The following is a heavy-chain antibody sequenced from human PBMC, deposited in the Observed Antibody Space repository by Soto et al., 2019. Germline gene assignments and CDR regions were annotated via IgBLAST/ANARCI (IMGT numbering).Heavy chain of an antibody. CDR1: GGSLSDYF. J-gene: IGHJ6*03. CDR3: AGTTSHQWYYMDV. D-gene: IGHD1-7*01. Sequence: SETLSLTCVVSGGSLSDYFWSWIRQPPGMALEWIGEINHLGSINYNPSLKSRITVNPDTSKNQFSLQLTSVTPEDTAVYYCAGTTSHQWYYMDVWGKGTTVTVSS. CDR2: INHLGSI. V-gene: IGHV4-34*01.